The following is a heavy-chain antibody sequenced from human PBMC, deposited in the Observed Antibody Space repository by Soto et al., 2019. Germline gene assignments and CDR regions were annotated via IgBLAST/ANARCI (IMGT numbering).Heavy chain of an antibody. J-gene: IGHJ5*02. Sequence: QVQLQESGPGLVKPSQTLSLTCTVSGGSISSGDYYWSWIRQPPGKGLEWIGYIYYSGSTYYNPSLKRRVTISVGPSKNQFSLKLSSVTAADTAVYYCARERPDGSRLDPWGQGTLVTVSS. V-gene: IGHV4-30-4*01. D-gene: IGHD6-13*01. CDR1: GGSISSGDYY. CDR2: IYYSGST. CDR3: ARERPDGSRLDP.